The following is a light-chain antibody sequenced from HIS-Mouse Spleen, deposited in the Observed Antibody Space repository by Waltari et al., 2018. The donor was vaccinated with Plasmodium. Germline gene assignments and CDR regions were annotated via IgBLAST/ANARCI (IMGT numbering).Light chain of an antibody. J-gene: IGLJ3*02. Sequence: QSVLTQPPSVSGAPGPRVTIPCTGSSSTHGAGHAVPWYQQLPGTAPKPLIYGNSNRPSGVPDRFSGSKSGTSASLAITGLQAEDEADYYCQSYDSSLSGSGVFGGGTKLTVL. CDR2: GNS. V-gene: IGLV1-40*01. CDR1: SSTHGAGHA. CDR3: QSYDSSLSGSGV.